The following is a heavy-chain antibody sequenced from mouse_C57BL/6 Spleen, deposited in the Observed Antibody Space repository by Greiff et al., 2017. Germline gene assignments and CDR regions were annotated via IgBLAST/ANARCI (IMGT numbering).Heavy chain of an antibody. CDR2: INPNNGGT. V-gene: IGHV1-26*01. CDR1: GYTFTDYY. Sequence: EVQLQESGPELVKPGASVKISCKASGYTFTDYYMNWVKQSHGKSLEWIGDINPNNGGTSYNQKFKGKATLTVDKSSSTAYMELRSLTSEDSAVYYCARSYDYDWVAYWGQGTLVTVSA. D-gene: IGHD2-4*01. CDR3: ARSYDYDWVAY. J-gene: IGHJ3*01.